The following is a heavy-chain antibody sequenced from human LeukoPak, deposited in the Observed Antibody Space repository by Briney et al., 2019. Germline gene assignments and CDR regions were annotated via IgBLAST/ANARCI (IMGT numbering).Heavy chain of an antibody. CDR2: ISGRGGST. CDR3: AKDCLRGSLYYYYYMDV. D-gene: IGHD3-10*01. CDR1: GFTVSTNY. Sequence: GGSLRLSCTASGFTVSTNYMNWVRQAPGKGLEWVSAISGRGGSTYYADSVKGRFTISRDNSKNTLYLQMNSLRAEDTAVYYCAKDCLRGSLYYYYYMDVWGKGTTVTVSS. J-gene: IGHJ6*03. V-gene: IGHV3-23*01.